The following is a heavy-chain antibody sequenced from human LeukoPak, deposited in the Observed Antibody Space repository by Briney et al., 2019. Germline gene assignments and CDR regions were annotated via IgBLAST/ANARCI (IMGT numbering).Heavy chain of an antibody. D-gene: IGHD3-22*01. CDR3: ARGFYYDSSGYSPWAFDI. J-gene: IGHJ3*02. CDR1: GGSFSGYY. CDR2: INHSGST. V-gene: IGHV4-34*01. Sequence: SETLSLTCAVNGGSFSGYYWSWIRQPPGKGLEWIGEINHSGSTNYNPSLKSRVTISVDTSKNQFSLKLSSVTAADTAVYYCARGFYYDSSGYSPWAFDIWGQGTMVTVSS.